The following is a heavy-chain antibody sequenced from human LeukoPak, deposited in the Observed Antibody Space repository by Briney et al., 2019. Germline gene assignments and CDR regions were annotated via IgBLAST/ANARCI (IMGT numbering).Heavy chain of an antibody. D-gene: IGHD2-21*02. V-gene: IGHV4-4*07. J-gene: IGHJ4*02. CDR1: GGSISNYY. CDR2: VYSSGIT. CDR3: ARGAYCGGDCHSFDY. Sequence: PSETLSLTCTVSGGSISNYYWNWIRQPAGKGLEWIGRVYSSGITNYNSSLRSRVTMSVDTSKNQFSLKLSSVTAADTAVYYCARGAYCGGDCHSFDYWGQGTLVTVSS.